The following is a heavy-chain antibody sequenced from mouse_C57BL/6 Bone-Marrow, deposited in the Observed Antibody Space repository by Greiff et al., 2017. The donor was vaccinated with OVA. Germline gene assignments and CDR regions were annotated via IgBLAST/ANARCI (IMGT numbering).Heavy chain of an antibody. Sequence: VQLVESGPGLVAPSQRLSITCTVSGFSLTSYAISWVRQPPGKGLEWLGVIWTGGGTNYNSALKSRLSISKDNSKSQVFLKMNSLQTDDTARYYCARTKGLLLYAMDYWGQGTSVTVSS. J-gene: IGHJ4*01. CDR3: ARTKGLLLYAMDY. CDR1: GFSLTSYA. D-gene: IGHD2-3*01. CDR2: IWTGGGT. V-gene: IGHV2-9-1*01.